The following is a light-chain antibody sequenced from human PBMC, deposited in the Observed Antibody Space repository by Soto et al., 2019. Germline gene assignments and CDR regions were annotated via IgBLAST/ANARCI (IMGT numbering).Light chain of an antibody. CDR2: DAS. CDR1: QDIRHY. Sequence: DIQMTQSPSSLSASVGDRVTITCQASQDIRHYLNWYQLKPGKAPKIVTYDASNLEKGVQSRFSGSRSGTDYTLIISSLQPEDVATYFCQQYGDLLFTFGGGTKVEIK. J-gene: IGKJ4*01. V-gene: IGKV1-33*01. CDR3: QQYGDLLFT.